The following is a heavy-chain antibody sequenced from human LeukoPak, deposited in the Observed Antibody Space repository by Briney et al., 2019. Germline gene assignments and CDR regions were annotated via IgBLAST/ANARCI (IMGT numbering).Heavy chain of an antibody. D-gene: IGHD3-10*01. CDR2: ISSTSSYI. J-gene: IGHJ4*02. V-gene: IGHV3-21*01. CDR3: AKWRRGHYYGSGTELDY. CDR1: GFIFNSHS. Sequence: GGSLRLSCAASGFIFNSHSMNWVRQAPGKGLEWVSSISSTSSYIYYADSVKSRFTISRDNAKNSLYLQMNSLRAEDTAVYYCAKWRRGHYYGSGTELDYWGQGTLVTVSS.